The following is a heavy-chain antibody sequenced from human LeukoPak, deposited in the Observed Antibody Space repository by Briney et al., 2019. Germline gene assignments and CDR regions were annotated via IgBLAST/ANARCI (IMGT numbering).Heavy chain of an antibody. D-gene: IGHD3-22*01. J-gene: IGHJ4*02. CDR1: GYTFTAYY. CDR2: INPNTGDT. CDR3: ARDLRYYDSRTFGY. Sequence: ASVKVSCKASGYTFTAYYMHWVRQAPGQGLEWMGWINPNTGDTKYEQKFRGRVTLTRDTSISTAYMELSRLTFDDTAVYYCARDLRYYDSRTFGYWGQGTLVTVSS. V-gene: IGHV1-2*02.